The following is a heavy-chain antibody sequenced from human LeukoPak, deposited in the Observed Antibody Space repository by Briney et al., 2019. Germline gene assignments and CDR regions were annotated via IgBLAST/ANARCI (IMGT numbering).Heavy chain of an antibody. D-gene: IGHD3-22*01. J-gene: IGHJ5*02. Sequence: GASVKVSCTASGYTFSNYDINWVRQATGQSLEWMGWMSPNIGKTGYAQTFQGRITMTRNTSISTAYMELSSLRSEDTAIYYCARGFGVYSDRGGYGYWFDPWGLGTQVTVSS. CDR1: GYTFSNYD. V-gene: IGHV1-8*01. CDR3: ARGFGVYSDRGGYGYWFDP. CDR2: MSPNIGKT.